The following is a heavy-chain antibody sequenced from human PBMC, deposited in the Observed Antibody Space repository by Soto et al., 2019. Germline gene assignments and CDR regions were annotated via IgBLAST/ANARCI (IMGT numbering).Heavy chain of an antibody. Sequence: EVQLLESGGGLVQPGGSLRLSCAASGFTFSSYAMSWVRQAPGKGLEWVSAISGSGGSTYYADSVKGRFTISRDNSKNTLYLQMNSLRAEDTAVYYCAKDDTFLWFGELDYYYYYGMDVWGQGTTVTVSS. CDR1: GFTFSSYA. D-gene: IGHD3-10*01. CDR3: AKDDTFLWFGELDYYYYYGMDV. V-gene: IGHV3-23*01. J-gene: IGHJ6*02. CDR2: ISGSGGST.